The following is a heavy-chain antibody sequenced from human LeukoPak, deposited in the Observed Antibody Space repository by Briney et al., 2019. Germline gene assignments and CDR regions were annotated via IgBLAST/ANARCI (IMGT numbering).Heavy chain of an antibody. CDR3: ARGAHYYDSSGYYPLLSY. J-gene: IGHJ4*02. CDR2: INPNSGGT. CDR1: GYTFTGYY. D-gene: IGHD3-22*01. Sequence: ASVKVSCKASGYTFTGYYMHRVRQAPGQGLEWMGWINPNSGGTNYAQKFQGRVTMTRDTSISTAYMELSRLRSDDTAVYYCARGAHYYDSSGYYPLLSYWGQGTLVTVSS. V-gene: IGHV1-2*02.